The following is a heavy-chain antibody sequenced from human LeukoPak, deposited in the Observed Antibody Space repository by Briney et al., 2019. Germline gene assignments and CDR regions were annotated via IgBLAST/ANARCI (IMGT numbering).Heavy chain of an antibody. D-gene: IGHD2-21*01. Sequence: QTLSLTCAISGDSVSSNSAAWNRIRQAPSRGLEWLGRTVYRSKWYYDYAVSVQSRITINADTSKNQFSLHLNSATPEDTAVYYCARSTALVGDDWVDPWGQGTLVTVSS. V-gene: IGHV6-1*01. CDR1: GDSVSSNSAA. J-gene: IGHJ5*02. CDR3: ARSTALVGDDWVDP. CDR2: TVYRSKWYY.